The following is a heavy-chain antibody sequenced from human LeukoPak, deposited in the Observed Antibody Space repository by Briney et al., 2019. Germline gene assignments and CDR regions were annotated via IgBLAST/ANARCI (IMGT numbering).Heavy chain of an antibody. V-gene: IGHV1-8*03. CDR3: ARGRTTGYYYDSRGYYDY. J-gene: IGHJ4*02. Sequence: ASVKVSCKASGYTFTSYAINWVRQAPGQGLEWMGWMNPNSGTTDYAQKFQGRVTITRDNSMSTAYMALSSLRSGDTAVYYCARGRTTGYYYDSRGYYDYWDRGTLVTVSS. D-gene: IGHD3-22*01. CDR2: MNPNSGTT. CDR1: GYTFTSYA.